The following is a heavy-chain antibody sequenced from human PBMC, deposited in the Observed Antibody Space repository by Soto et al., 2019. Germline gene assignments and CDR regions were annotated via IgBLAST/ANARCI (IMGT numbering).Heavy chain of an antibody. CDR3: ARDGAAAGPFDY. V-gene: IGHV1-18*01. Sequence: QVQLVQSGAEVKKPGASVKVSCKASGYTFTSYGISWVRQAPGQGLEWMGWITAYNGNTNDAQKLQGGVTMTTDTATSTAYMELRSLRADVTAVYYCARDGAAAGPFDYWGQGSLVTVSS. CDR1: GYTFTSYG. D-gene: IGHD6-13*01. J-gene: IGHJ4*02. CDR2: ITAYNGNT.